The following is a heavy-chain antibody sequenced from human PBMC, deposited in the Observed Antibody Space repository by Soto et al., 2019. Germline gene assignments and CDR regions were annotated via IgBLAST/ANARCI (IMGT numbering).Heavy chain of an antibody. CDR3: AREMTTVGAY. CDR1: GGTFSSYT. D-gene: IGHD4-17*01. CDR2: IIPILGIA. V-gene: IGHV1-69*04. Sequence: GASVKVCCKDSGGTFSSYTISCLRQAPGQGLEWMGRIIPILGIANYAQKFQGRVTITADKSTSTAYMELSSLRSEDMDVYYCAREMTTVGAYWGQGTLVTVSS. J-gene: IGHJ4*02.